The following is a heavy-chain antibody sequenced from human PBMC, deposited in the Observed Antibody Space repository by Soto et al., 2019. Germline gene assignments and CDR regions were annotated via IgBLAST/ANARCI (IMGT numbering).Heavy chain of an antibody. Sequence: QITLRESGPTRVKPTQTLTLTCTFSGFSLNTSGVGVGWIRQPPGKALEWLAVVYWDDDKRYSQSLESSLTITKDTSKNQVVLTMTNMDPVDTATYYCAHQIFIPANKVSWFDPWGQGTLVTVSS. J-gene: IGHJ5*02. D-gene: IGHD3-3*01. CDR2: VYWDDDK. V-gene: IGHV2-5*02. CDR1: GFSLNTSGVG. CDR3: AHQIFIPANKVSWFDP.